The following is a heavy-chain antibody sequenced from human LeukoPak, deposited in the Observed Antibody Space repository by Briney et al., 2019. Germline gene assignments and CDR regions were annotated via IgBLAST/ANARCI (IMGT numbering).Heavy chain of an antibody. V-gene: IGHV4-30-4*01. CDR3: ARDRWSGGAAAAGAYYFDY. J-gene: IGHJ4*02. CDR1: GGSLSSGDYY. Sequence: PSETLSLTYTVSGGSLSSGDYYWSWIRQPPGKGLEWIGYIYYSGSTYYNPSLKSRVTISVDTSKNQFSLKLSSVTAADTAVYYCARDRWSGGAAAAGAYYFDYWGQGTLVTVSS. D-gene: IGHD6-13*01. CDR2: IYYSGST.